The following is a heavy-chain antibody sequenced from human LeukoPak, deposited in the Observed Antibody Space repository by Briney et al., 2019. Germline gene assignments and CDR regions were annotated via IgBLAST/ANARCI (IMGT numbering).Heavy chain of an antibody. CDR2: ISSSSSYI. D-gene: IGHD3-22*01. CDR3: AKTLTMILVLRGGFDY. Sequence: GGTLRLSCAASGFTFSNYGMNWVRQTPGKGLEWVSSISSSSSYIYYADSVKGRFTISRDNSKNTLYLQMNSLRAEDTAVYYCAKTLTMILVLRGGFDYWGQGALVTVSS. V-gene: IGHV3-21*04. CDR1: GFTFSNYG. J-gene: IGHJ4*02.